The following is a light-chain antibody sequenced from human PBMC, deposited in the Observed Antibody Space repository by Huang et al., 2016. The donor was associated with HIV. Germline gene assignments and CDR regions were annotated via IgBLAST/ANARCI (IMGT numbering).Light chain of an antibody. V-gene: IGKV1-39*01. CDR1: QTISTF. Sequence: DIELTQSPSSLSASVGDRVTITCRASQTISTFLNWYQQKPGKAPKLLSYAASSLESGGPPRVSGSGSGTHVTLTISSLQPEDFASYYCQQGYISPPLTFGGGTKVEI. J-gene: IGKJ4*01. CDR2: AAS. CDR3: QQGYISPPLT.